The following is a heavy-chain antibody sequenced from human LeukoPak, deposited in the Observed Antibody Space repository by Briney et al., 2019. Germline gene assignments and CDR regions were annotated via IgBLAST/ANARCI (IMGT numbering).Heavy chain of an antibody. D-gene: IGHD2-21*01. V-gene: IGHV3-15*01. CDR1: GFTFSNAW. CDR2: IKSKTDGGTT. CDR3: TTAASMGEELFDY. Sequence: PGGFLRLSCAASGFTFSNAWMSWVRQAPGKGLEWVGRIKSKTDGGTTDYAAPVKGRFTISRDDSKNTLYLQMNSLKTEDTAVYYCTTAASMGEELFDYWGQGTLVTVSS. J-gene: IGHJ4*02.